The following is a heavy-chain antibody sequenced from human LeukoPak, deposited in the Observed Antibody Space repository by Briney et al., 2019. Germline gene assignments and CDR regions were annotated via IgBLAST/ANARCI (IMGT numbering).Heavy chain of an antibody. V-gene: IGHV3-48*01. CDR2: TSSSSSNI. CDR1: GFTFSGYD. CDR3: ARDALNLWGAFDI. J-gene: IGHJ3*02. Sequence: GGSLRLSCAASGFTFSGYDMSWVRQAPGKGLEWVSYTSSSSSNIYYADSVKGRFTISRDNAKNSVYLQMSSLRAADTAVYYCARDALNLWGAFDIWGQGTMVTVSS. D-gene: IGHD2-21*01.